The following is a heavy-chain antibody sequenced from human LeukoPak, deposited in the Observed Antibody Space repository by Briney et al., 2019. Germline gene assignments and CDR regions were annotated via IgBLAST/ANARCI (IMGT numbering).Heavy chain of an antibody. CDR3: AREWHATFDY. V-gene: IGHV3-7*01. D-gene: IGHD5-12*01. Sequence: GVSQRLLCAACVYTHSTYYMIGVPHAPGKGLVGGTNIKQDGCEEYYMDSVKGRFTISRDNAKNSLYLQMNSLRAEDTAVYYCAREWHATFDYWGQGSLVTVSS. CDR2: IKQDGCEE. CDR1: VYTHSTYY. J-gene: IGHJ4*02.